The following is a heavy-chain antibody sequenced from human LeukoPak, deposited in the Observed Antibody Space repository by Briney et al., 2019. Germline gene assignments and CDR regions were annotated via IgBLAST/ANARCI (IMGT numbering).Heavy chain of an antibody. D-gene: IGHD2-2*02. V-gene: IGHV3-23*01. CDR1: GFTFSSYA. CDR2: ISGSGGST. Sequence: PGGSLRLSCAASGFTFSSYAMSWVRQAPGKGLEWVSAISGSGGSTYYADSVKGRFTISRDNSKNSLYLQMNSLRAEDTALYYCARDPRSLPAAIGYCYYGMDVWGQGTTVTVSS. CDR3: ARDPRSLPAAIGYCYYGMDV. J-gene: IGHJ6*02.